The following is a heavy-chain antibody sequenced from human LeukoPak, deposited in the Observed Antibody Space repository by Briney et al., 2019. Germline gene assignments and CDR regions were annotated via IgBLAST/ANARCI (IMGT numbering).Heavy chain of an antibody. V-gene: IGHV1-2*02. CDR3: ARDRSRTISSYYYYYMDV. D-gene: IGHD2-2*01. J-gene: IGHJ6*03. CDR1: GYTFTGYY. CDR2: INPNSGGT. Sequence: ASVKVSCKASGYTFTGYYMHWVRQAPGQGLEWMGWINPNSGGTNYAQKFQGRVTMTRDTSISTAYMELSRLRSDDTAVYYCARDRSRTISSYYYYYMDVWGKGTTVTVSS.